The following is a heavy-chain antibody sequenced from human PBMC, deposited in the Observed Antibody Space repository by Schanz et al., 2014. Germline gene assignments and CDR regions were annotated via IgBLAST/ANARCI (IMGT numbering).Heavy chain of an antibody. Sequence: EVQLVESGGGLVQPGGSLRLSCAASGLTFSNHAMSWVRQAPGKGLEWVSAISGSGDNTFYADSVRGRFTISRDNSRNTLYLQMNSLRAEDTAVYYCAKDFTGLGIFFNSWGQGTLVSVSS. CDR1: GLTFSNHA. CDR3: AKDFTGLGIFFNS. D-gene: IGHD3-16*01. CDR2: ISGSGDNT. J-gene: IGHJ5*01. V-gene: IGHV3-23*04.